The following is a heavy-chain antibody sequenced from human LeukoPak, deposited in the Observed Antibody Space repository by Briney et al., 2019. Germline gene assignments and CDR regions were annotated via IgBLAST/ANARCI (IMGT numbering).Heavy chain of an antibody. J-gene: IGHJ4*02. D-gene: IGHD6-19*01. V-gene: IGHV3-49*03. Sequence: GGSLRLSCTASGFTFGDYLMSWFRQAPGKGLEWIGFISGGTTEYAASVKGRFTISRDDSTSIAYLQMNSLTTEDTAVYYCSRGSGWLSVYWGQGTLGTVSS. CDR1: GFTFGDYL. CDR2: ISGGTT. CDR3: SRGSGWLSVY.